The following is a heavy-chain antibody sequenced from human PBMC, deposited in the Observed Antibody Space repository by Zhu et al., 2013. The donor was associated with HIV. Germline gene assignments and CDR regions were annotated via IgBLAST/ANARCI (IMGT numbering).Heavy chain of an antibody. Sequence: QVQLVESGEAWSSLEVPETLLCSLWIHVQNYAMHWVRQAPGKGLECVSVISYDGSNQYYADSVKGRFTVSRDNSKNTLYLQVNNLRVEDTAVYYCAKGSLTFGGHSMTLGDAFNIWGQGTMVIVSS. CDR1: IHVQNYA. CDR3: AKGSLTFGGHSMTLGDAFNI. V-gene: IGHV3-30*18. CDR2: ISYDGSNQ. J-gene: IGHJ3*02. D-gene: IGHD3-16*01.